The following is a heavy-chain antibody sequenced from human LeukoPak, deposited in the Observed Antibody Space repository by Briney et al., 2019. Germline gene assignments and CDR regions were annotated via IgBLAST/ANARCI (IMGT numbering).Heavy chain of an antibody. V-gene: IGHV1-18*01. J-gene: IGHJ4*02. D-gene: IGHD5-12*01. CDR2: ISAYNGNT. CDR1: GYTFTSYG. Sequence: GASVKVSCKASGYTFTSYGISWVRQAPGQGLEWMGWISAYNGNTNYAQKLQGRVTMTTDTSTSTAYMELRSLRSDDTAVYYCAREGYSGYDSPYFDYWDQGTLVTVSS. CDR3: AREGYSGYDSPYFDY.